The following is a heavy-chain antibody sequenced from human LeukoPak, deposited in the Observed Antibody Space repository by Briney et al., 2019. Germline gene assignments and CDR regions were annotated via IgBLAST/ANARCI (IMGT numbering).Heavy chain of an antibody. CDR3: ARDRGAAVADY. CDR1: GGSISSYY. D-gene: IGHD6-19*01. J-gene: IGHJ4*02. Sequence: SETLSLTCTVSGGSISSYYWSWIRQPPGKGLEWIGYIYYSGSTNYNPSLKSRVTISVDTSKNQFSLKLSSVTAADTAVYYCARDRGAAVADYWGQGTLVTVSS. V-gene: IGHV4-59*01. CDR2: IYYSGST.